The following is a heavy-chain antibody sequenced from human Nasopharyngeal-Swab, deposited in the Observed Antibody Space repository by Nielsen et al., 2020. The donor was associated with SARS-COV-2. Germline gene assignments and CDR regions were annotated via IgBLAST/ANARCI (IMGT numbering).Heavy chain of an antibody. J-gene: IGHJ6*02. Sequence: GESLKISCAASGFTFSSYAMHWVRQAPGKGLEWVAVISYDGSNKYYADSVKGRFTISRDNSKNTLYLQMNSLRAEDTAVYYCARDKYYYGMDVWGQGTTVTVSS. V-gene: IGHV3-30*14. CDR2: ISYDGSNK. CDR3: ARDKYYYGMDV. CDR1: GFTFSSYA.